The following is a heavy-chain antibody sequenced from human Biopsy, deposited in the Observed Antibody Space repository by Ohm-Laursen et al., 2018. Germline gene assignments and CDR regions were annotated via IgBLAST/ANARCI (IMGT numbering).Heavy chain of an antibody. CDR1: GGSISGYH. CDR3: ARMPHFDY. Sequence: GTLSLTCIVSGGSISGYHWSWIRKSPGKGLEWLAYISYTGGITSNPSLNGRATMALDTSKNQFSLRLIYVTAADTAVYYCARMPHFDYWGQGILVTVSS. CDR2: ISYTGGI. J-gene: IGHJ4*02. D-gene: IGHD2-2*01. V-gene: IGHV4-59*01.